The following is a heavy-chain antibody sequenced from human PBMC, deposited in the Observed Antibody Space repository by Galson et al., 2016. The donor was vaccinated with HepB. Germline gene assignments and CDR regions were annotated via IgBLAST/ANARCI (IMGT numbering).Heavy chain of an antibody. Sequence: SLRLSCAASGFTFSSYWMTWVRQAPGKGLEWVANIKEDGSEEYYVDSVKGRSTISRDNAKNSLFLQMNSLRVEDTAVYYCARGFGASDIWGQGTMVTVSS. CDR3: ARGFGASDI. J-gene: IGHJ3*02. CDR1: GFTFSSYW. D-gene: IGHD3-10*01. V-gene: IGHV3-7*01. CDR2: IKEDGSEE.